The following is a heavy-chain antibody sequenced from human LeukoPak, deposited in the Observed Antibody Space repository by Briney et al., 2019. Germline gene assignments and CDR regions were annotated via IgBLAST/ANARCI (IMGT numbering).Heavy chain of an antibody. V-gene: IGHV4-39*01. Sequence: KPSETLSLTCTVSGASVSGSPYYWGWIRQPPGKGLEWIGSIYSSGSTYYNTSLQSRVTISIETSKNQISLRLKSVTAADTAMYYCAKSGGYGLIDYWGQGTLVTVSS. CDR3: AKSGGYGLIDY. J-gene: IGHJ4*02. CDR1: GASVSGSPYY. CDR2: IYSSGST. D-gene: IGHD1-26*01.